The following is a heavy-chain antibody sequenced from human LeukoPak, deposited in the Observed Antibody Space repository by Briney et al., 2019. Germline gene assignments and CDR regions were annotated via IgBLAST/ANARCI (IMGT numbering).Heavy chain of an antibody. D-gene: IGHD3-22*01. CDR1: GYSFTSYW. CDR3: ARHLHSSYDSSGYMPPGFDY. Sequence: GESLKISCKGSGYSFTSYWIGWVRQMPGKGLEWMGIIYPGDSDTRYSPSFQGQVTISADKSIGTAYLQWSSLKASDTAMYYCARHLHSSYDSSGYMPPGFDYWGQGTLVTVSS. V-gene: IGHV5-51*01. CDR2: IYPGDSDT. J-gene: IGHJ4*02.